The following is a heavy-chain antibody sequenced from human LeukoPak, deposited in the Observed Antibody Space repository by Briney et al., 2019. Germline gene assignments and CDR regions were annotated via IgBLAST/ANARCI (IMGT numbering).Heavy chain of an antibody. CDR3: ARDNSGGNYFDY. Sequence: SETLSLTCTVSSASITSSPYFWSWIRQPAGKGLEWIGRIYTSGSTNYNPSLKSRVTMSVDTSKNQFSLKLSSVTAADTAVYYCARDNSGGNYFDYWGQGTLVTVSS. CDR2: IYTSGST. J-gene: IGHJ4*02. D-gene: IGHD6-19*01. CDR1: SASITSSPYF. V-gene: IGHV4-4*07.